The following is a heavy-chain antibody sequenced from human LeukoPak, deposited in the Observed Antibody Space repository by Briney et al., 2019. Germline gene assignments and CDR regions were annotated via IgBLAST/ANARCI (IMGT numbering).Heavy chain of an antibody. Sequence: ASVKVSCKASGYAFTSCDINWVRQATGQGLEWMGWMNPNSGNTGYGQSFQGRITMTRDISIGTAYMELSNLTSEDAAIYYCTRGSSGRRDNWGQGTLVTVSA. V-gene: IGHV1-8*01. CDR3: TRGSSGRRDN. J-gene: IGHJ4*02. CDR1: GYAFTSCD. CDR2: MNPNSGNT. D-gene: IGHD6-19*01.